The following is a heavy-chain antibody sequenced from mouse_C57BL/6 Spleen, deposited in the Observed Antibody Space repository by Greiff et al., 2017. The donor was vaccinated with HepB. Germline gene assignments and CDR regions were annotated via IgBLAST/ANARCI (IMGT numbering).Heavy chain of an antibody. Sequence: VKLVESGPGLVQPSQSLSITCTVSGFSLTSYGVHWVRQSPGKGLEWLGVIWSGGSTDYNAAFISRLSISKDNSKSQVFFKMNSLQADDTAIYYCARGGVTTYFDVWGTGTTVTVSS. CDR3: ARGGVTTYFDV. D-gene: IGHD2-2*01. CDR1: GFSLTSYG. J-gene: IGHJ1*03. CDR2: IWSGGST. V-gene: IGHV2-2*01.